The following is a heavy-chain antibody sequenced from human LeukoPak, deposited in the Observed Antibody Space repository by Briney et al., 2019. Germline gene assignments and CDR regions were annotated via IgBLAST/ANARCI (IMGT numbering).Heavy chain of an antibody. Sequence: GGSLRLSCAASGFTVSGTHMSWVREAPGKGLEWVSAMYTGGTTYYADPVTGRFTVSRDTSRNTLFLHMDSLRAEDTAVYYCAKDEVTSGGGLASWGQGTLVIVSS. CDR3: AKDEVTSGGGLAS. CDR1: GFTVSGTH. D-gene: IGHD2-21*02. CDR2: MYTGGTT. V-gene: IGHV3-53*01. J-gene: IGHJ5*01.